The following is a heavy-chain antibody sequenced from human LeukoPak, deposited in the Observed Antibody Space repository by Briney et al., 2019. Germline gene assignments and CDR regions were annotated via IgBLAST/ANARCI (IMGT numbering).Heavy chain of an antibody. CDR1: GFTFSNAW. J-gene: IGHJ6*02. CDR3: AGTSSGPERRGMDV. D-gene: IGHD6-19*01. CDR2: IESKTDGGTT. Sequence: GGSLRLSCAASGFTFSNAWMNWVRQAPGKGLEWVGRIESKTDGGTTDYAAPVKGRFTISRDDSKNTLYLQMNSLKTEDTAVYYCAGTSSGPERRGMDVWGQGTTVTVSS. V-gene: IGHV3-15*07.